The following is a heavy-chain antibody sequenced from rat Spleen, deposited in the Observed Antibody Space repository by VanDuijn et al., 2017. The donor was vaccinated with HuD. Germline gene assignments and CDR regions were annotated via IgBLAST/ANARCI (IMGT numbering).Heavy chain of an antibody. V-gene: IGHV5-31*01. Sequence: EVQLVESGGGLVQPGRSLKLSCVASGFTFSSYWMYWIRQAPGKGLEWVASISYDGGSTYYRDSVKGRFTISRDNAKSTLYLQMDSLRSEDTATYYCATQSIIRVPLFDYWGQGVMVTVSS. CDR1: GFTFSSYW. J-gene: IGHJ2*01. D-gene: IGHD4-3*01. CDR2: ISYDGGST. CDR3: ATQSIIRVPLFDY.